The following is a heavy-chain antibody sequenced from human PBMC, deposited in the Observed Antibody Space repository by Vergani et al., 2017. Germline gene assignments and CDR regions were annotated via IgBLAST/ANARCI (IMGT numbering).Heavy chain of an antibody. Sequence: QITLKESGPTLVKPTQTLTLTCTFSGFSLSTSGVGVGWIRQPPGKALEWLALIYWDDDKRYSPSLKSRLTITKDTSKNQLVLTMTNMDPVDTATYYCAHYPGGYSYGWGFDYWGQGTLVTVSS. CDR1: GFSLSTSGVG. D-gene: IGHD5-18*01. V-gene: IGHV2-5*02. CDR2: IYWDDDK. CDR3: AHYPGGYSYGWGFDY. J-gene: IGHJ4*02.